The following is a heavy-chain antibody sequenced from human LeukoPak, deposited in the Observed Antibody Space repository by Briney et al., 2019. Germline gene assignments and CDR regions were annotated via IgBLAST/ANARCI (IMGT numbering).Heavy chain of an antibody. CDR2: ISGSGGST. V-gene: IGHV3-23*01. D-gene: IGHD3-22*01. CDR1: GFPFRSYA. Sequence: GGPLRLSCAASGFPFRSYAMSWVRQAPRKGLEWVSAISGSGGSTYYADSVKGRFTISRDNSKNTLYLQMNSLRAEDTAVYYCAKSRAHSITMIVLYLDFWGQGTLVTVSS. J-gene: IGHJ4*02. CDR3: AKSRAHSITMIVLYLDF.